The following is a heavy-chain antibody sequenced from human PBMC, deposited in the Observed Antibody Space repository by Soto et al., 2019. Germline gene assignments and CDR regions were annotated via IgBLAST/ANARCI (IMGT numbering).Heavy chain of an antibody. CDR2: ISYDGSNK. J-gene: IGHJ5*02. V-gene: IGHV3-30*18. CDR1: GFTFSSYG. Sequence: AGGSLRLCCAASGFTFSSYGMHWVRQAPGKGLEWVAVISYDGSNKYYADSVKGRFTISRDNSKNTLYLQMNSLRAEDTAVYYCAKDSYDFWSGYSRSYNWFDPWGQGTLVTVSS. CDR3: AKDSYDFWSGYSRSYNWFDP. D-gene: IGHD3-3*01.